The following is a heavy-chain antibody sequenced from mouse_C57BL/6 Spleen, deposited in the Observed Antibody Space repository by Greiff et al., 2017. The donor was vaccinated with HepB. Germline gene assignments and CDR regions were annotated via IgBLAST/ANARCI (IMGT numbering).Heavy chain of an antibody. J-gene: IGHJ3*01. CDR1: GYTFTDYE. CDR2: IDPETGGT. Sequence: QVQLQQSGAELVRPGASVTLSCKASGYTFTDYEMHWVKQTPVHGLEWIGAIDPETGGTAYNQKFKGKAILTADKSSSTAYMELRSLTSEDSAVYYCTSCEATVGGRGWFAYWGQGTLVTVSA. D-gene: IGHD1-1*01. V-gene: IGHV1-15*01. CDR3: TSCEATVGGRGWFAY.